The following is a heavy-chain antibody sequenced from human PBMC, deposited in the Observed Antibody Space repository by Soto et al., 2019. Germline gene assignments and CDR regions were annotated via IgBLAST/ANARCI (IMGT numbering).Heavy chain of an antibody. CDR2: ITPFNGNT. CDR3: ASHCSGPSCTPYYYYGLDV. V-gene: IGHV1-45*02. J-gene: IGHJ6*02. Sequence: GASVKVSCKASGFSLTGYLHWVRQAPGQALEWMGWITPFNGNTNFAQKFQDRVTITRDVSLSTAYMELSSLRSEDTAMYYCASHCSGPSCTPYYYYGLDVWGQGTTVTVSS. D-gene: IGHD2-2*01. CDR1: GFSLTGY.